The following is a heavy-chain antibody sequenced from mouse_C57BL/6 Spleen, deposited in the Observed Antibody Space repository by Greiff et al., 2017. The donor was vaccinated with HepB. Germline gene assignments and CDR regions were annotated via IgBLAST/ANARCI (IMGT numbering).Heavy chain of an antibody. J-gene: IGHJ1*03. Sequence: VHVKQSGPELVKPGASVKISCKASGYSFTDYNMNWVKQSNGKSLEWIGVINPNYGTTSYNQKFKGKATLTVDQSSSTAYMQLNSLTSEDSAVYYCARSGDYGSSYHWYFDVWGTGTTVTVSS. V-gene: IGHV1-39*01. CDR1: GYSFTDYN. CDR2: INPNYGTT. D-gene: IGHD1-1*01. CDR3: ARSGDYGSSYHWYFDV.